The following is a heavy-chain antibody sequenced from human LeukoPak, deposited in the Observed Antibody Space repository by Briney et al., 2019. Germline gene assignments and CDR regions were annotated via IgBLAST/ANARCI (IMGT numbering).Heavy chain of an antibody. V-gene: IGHV3-30*03. CDR1: GFTFSSYG. Sequence: GGSLRLSCAASGFTFSSYGMHWVRQAPGKGLEWVAVISYDGSNKYYADSVKGRFTISRDNSKNTLYLQMNSLRAEDTAVYCCARTHYGGNSYYYYYGMDVWGQGTTVTVSS. CDR3: ARTHYGGNSYYYYYGMDV. CDR2: ISYDGSNK. J-gene: IGHJ6*02. D-gene: IGHD4-23*01.